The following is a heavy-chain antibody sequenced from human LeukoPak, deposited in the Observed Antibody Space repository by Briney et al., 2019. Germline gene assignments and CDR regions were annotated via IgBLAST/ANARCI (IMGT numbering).Heavy chain of an antibody. CDR2: ISYDGSNK. Sequence: GGSLRLSCAASGFTFSSYGMHLVRQAPGKGLEWVAVISYDGSNKYYADSVKGRFTISRDNSKNTLYLQMNSLRAEDTAVYYCAKDLYYDSYFDYWGQGTLVTVSS. D-gene: IGHD3-22*01. V-gene: IGHV3-30*18. CDR3: AKDLYYDSYFDY. J-gene: IGHJ4*02. CDR1: GFTFSSYG.